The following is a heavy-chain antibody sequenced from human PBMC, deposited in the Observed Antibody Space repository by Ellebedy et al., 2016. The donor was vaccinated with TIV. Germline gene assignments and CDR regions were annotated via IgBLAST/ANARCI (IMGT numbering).Heavy chain of an antibody. CDR2: IYPGDSDT. Sequence: GESLKISCKGSGYSFTSYWIGWVRQMPGKGLAWMGIIYPGDSDTRYSPSFQGQVTISADQSTSTAYLQRSSLKASGTAMYYYARRHTGVRPAADGFEIWGQGTMVTVFS. V-gene: IGHV5-51*01. D-gene: IGHD2-2*01. CDR3: ARRHTGVRPAADGFEI. J-gene: IGHJ3*02. CDR1: GYSFTSYW.